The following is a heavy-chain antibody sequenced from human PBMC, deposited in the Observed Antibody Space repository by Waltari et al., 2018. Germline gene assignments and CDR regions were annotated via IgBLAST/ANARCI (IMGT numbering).Heavy chain of an antibody. CDR2: MNPNSGNT. Sequence: QVQLVQSGAEVKKPGASVKVSCKASGYTFTSYDINWVRQATGQGLEWMGWMNPNSGNTGYAQKFQGRVTMTRNTSISTAYMELSSLRSEDTAVYYCAVRLYYDFWSGYRDMDVWGKGTTVTVSS. CDR3: AVRLYYDFWSGYRDMDV. CDR1: GYTFTSYD. D-gene: IGHD3-3*01. J-gene: IGHJ6*03. V-gene: IGHV1-8*01.